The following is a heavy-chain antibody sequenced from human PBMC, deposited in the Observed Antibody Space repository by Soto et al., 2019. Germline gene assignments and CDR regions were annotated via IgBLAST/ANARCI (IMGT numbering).Heavy chain of an antibody. J-gene: IGHJ3*02. D-gene: IGHD6-19*01. Sequence: ASVKVSCKASGFTFTSSAMQWVRQARGQRLEWIGWIVVGSGNTNYAQKFQERVTITRDMSTSTAYMELSSLRSEDTAVYYCAAPKPDSIPVDPLDIWGQGTMVTVSS. V-gene: IGHV1-58*02. CDR2: IVVGSGNT. CDR1: GFTFTSSA. CDR3: AAPKPDSIPVDPLDI.